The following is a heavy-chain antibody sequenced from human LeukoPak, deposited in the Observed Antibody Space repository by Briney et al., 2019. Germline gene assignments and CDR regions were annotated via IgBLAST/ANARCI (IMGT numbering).Heavy chain of an antibody. CDR1: GFTFSSYG. J-gene: IGHJ3*02. D-gene: IGHD6-13*01. CDR2: IWYDGSNK. CDR3: AKDIGVAAAAFDAFDI. Sequence: GRSLRLSCAASGFTFSSYGMHWVRQAPGKGLEWVAVIWYDGSNKYYADSVKGRFTISRDNSKNTLYLQMNSLRAEDTALYYCAKDIGVAAAAFDAFDIWGQGTMVTVSS. V-gene: IGHV3-33*06.